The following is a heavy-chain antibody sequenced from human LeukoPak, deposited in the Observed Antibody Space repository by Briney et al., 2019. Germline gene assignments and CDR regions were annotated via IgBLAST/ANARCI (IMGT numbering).Heavy chain of an antibody. CDR1: GGSVSSGSYY. CDR3: ARWTTPRKRYFDL. Sequence: SETLSLTCTVSGGSVSSGSYYWSWIRQPPGKGLEWIGYIYYSGSTNYNPSLKSRVTISVDTSKNQFSLKLSSVTAADTAVYYCARWTTPRKRYFDLWGRGTLVTVSS. D-gene: IGHD4-11*01. CDR2: IYYSGST. J-gene: IGHJ2*01. V-gene: IGHV4-61*01.